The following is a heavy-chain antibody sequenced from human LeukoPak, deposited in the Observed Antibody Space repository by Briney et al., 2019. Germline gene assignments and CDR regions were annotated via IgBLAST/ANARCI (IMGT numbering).Heavy chain of an antibody. CDR2: MNPNSGNT. CDR3: ARGRGGKQWRNLDY. Sequence: GASVKVSCKASGYTFTSYGISWVRQAPGQGLEWMGWMNPNSGNTGYAQKFQGRVTMTRNTSISTAYMELSSLRSEDTAVYYCARGRGGKQWRNLDYWGQGTLVTVSS. D-gene: IGHD6-19*01. V-gene: IGHV1-8*02. CDR1: GYTFTSYG. J-gene: IGHJ4*02.